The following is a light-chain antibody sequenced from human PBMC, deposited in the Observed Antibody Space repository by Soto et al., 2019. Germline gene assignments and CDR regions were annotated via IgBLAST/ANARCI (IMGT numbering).Light chain of an antibody. Sequence: EIVMTQSPAHLSVSPGERATLSCRASQSISSNLAWYQQKPGQGPRLLIYGASTRATGIPARFSGSGSGTEFTLTISSLQSEDFAVYYCQQYNKWPPYTCGQGTKLEIK. V-gene: IGKV3-15*01. CDR3: QQYNKWPPYT. CDR1: QSISSN. CDR2: GAS. J-gene: IGKJ2*01.